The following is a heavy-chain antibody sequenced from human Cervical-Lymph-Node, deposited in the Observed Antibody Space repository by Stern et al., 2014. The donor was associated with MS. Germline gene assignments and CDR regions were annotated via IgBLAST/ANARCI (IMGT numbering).Heavy chain of an antibody. D-gene: IGHD2-15*01. CDR3: ATFSDSRTHFDY. V-gene: IGHV3-48*02. CDR2: ISSTSTI. CDR1: GFTFSSYS. Sequence: EVQLVESGGGLVQPGGSLRLSCAASGFTFSSYSLNWVRQAPGMGLEWVSYISSTSTIYYADSVKGRFTISRDNAKNSLYLQMNSLRDEDTAVYYCATFSDSRTHFDYWGQGTLVTVSS. J-gene: IGHJ4*02.